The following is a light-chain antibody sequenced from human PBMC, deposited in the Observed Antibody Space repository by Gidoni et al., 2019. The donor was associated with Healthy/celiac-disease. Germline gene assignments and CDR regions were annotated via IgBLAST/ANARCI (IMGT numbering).Light chain of an antibody. J-gene: IGKJ2*01. CDR1: QSVSSSY. CDR3: PQYGSSPPYT. V-gene: IGKV3-20*01. CDR2: GAS. Sequence: EIVWTQSPGTLSLSPGERATLSCRASQSVSSSYLAWYQQKPGQAPRLLIYGASSRATGIPDRFSGSGSGTDFTLTISRLEPEDFAVYYCPQYGSSPPYTFGQGTKLEIK.